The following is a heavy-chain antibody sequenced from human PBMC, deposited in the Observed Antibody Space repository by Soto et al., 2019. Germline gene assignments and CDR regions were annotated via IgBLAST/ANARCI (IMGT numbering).Heavy chain of an antibody. D-gene: IGHD5-18*01. Sequence: QVQLVQSGAEVKKPGASVKVSCKASGYTFTGYYMHWVRQAPGQGLEWMGWINPNSGGTNYAQKFQGRVTMTRDTSISTAYMELSRLRSDDTAVYYCATRGGPAMGPCALDYWGQGTLVTVSS. CDR3: ATRGGPAMGPCALDY. J-gene: IGHJ4*02. CDR1: GYTFTGYY. V-gene: IGHV1-2*02. CDR2: INPNSGGT.